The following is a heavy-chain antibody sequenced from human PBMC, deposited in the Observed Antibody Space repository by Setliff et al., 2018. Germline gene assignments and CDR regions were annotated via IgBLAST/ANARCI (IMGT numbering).Heavy chain of an antibody. D-gene: IGHD2-15*01. Sequence: SETLSLTCTVSGDSISPYYWSWIRQSPGKGLEWIAWISHSGTTNYNPSPKSRVTLSVDTSKNQFSLNLASVTAADTAAYYCARGGASSQWFDSWGQGTLVTVSS. J-gene: IGHJ5*01. CDR2: ISHSGTT. V-gene: IGHV4-59*01. CDR1: GDSISPYY. CDR3: ARGGASSQWFDS.